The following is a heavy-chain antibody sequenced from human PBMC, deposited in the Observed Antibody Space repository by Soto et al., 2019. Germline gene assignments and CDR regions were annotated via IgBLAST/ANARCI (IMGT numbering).Heavy chain of an antibody. J-gene: IGHJ6*02. Sequence: QVQLVESGGGVVQPGRSLRLSCAASGFTFRNYGIHWVRQAPGKGLEWVAVISYDGSSKDYADSVKGRFTISRDNSKNTLYLQMNSLTIEDTAVYYCAKDDGSTWSMFYSYYGVDVWGQGTTVTVSS. CDR2: ISYDGSSK. CDR1: GFTFRNYG. D-gene: IGHD6-13*01. CDR3: AKDDGSTWSMFYSYYGVDV. V-gene: IGHV3-30*18.